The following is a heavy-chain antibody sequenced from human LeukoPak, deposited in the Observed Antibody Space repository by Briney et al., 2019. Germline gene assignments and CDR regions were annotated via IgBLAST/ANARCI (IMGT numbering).Heavy chain of an antibody. V-gene: IGHV3-23*01. CDR3: ANSLYYYDSSGLETNDY. D-gene: IGHD3-22*01. Sequence: GGSLRLSCAASGFTFSTYGIHWVRQAPGKGLEWVSAISGSGGSTYYADSVKGRFTISRDNSKNTLYLQMNSLRAEDTAVYYCANSLYYYDSSGLETNDYWGQGTLVTVSS. CDR2: ISGSGGST. CDR1: GFTFSTYG. J-gene: IGHJ4*02.